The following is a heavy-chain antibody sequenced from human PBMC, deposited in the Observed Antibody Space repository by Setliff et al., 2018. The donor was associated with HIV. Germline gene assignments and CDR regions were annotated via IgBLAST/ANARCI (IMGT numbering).Heavy chain of an antibody. Sequence: ASVKVSCKASGYTFTSYYMHWVRQAPGQGLEWMGLIHPSTGNTYYTQKFQGRVTWTRDTSTSTVYMELSSLRSEDTAVYYCARGSSTGWFSADYWGQGTLVTVSS. CDR2: IHPSTGNT. CDR1: GYTFTSYY. D-gene: IGHD6-19*01. J-gene: IGHJ4*02. V-gene: IGHV1-46*01. CDR3: ARGSSTGWFSADY.